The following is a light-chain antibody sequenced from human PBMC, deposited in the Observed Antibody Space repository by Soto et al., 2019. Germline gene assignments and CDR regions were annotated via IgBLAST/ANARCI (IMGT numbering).Light chain of an antibody. J-gene: IGKJ3*01. V-gene: IGKV1-39*01. Sequence: DIQMTQSPSSLSASVGDRVTITCRASQSISTYLNWYQQKPGKAPKNLIYDASSLQSGVPSRFSGSGSWTDFTLTINSLQPEDFATYYCQQTYNTPLTFGPGTKVDFK. CDR3: QQTYNTPLT. CDR2: DAS. CDR1: QSISTY.